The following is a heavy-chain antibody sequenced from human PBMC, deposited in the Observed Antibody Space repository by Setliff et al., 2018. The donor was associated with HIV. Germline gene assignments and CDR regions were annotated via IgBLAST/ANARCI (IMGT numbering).Heavy chain of an antibody. J-gene: IGHJ6*03. CDR3: ARASDDNLWSGYSPYYYDYYMDV. V-gene: IGHV4-39*07. CDR1: GGSISSSSYY. Sequence: PSETLSLPCTVSGGSISSSSYYWGWILQPPGKGLEWIGSIYYSGSTYYNPSLKSRVTMSVDTSKKQFSLKLSSVTAAYTAVYYCARASDDNLWSGYSPYYYDYYMDVWGKGTTVTVSS. CDR2: IYYSGST. D-gene: IGHD3-3*01.